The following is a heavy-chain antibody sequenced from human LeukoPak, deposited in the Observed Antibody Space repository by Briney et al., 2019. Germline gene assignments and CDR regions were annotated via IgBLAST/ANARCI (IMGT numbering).Heavy chain of an antibody. V-gene: IGHV4-30-4*01. J-gene: IGHJ5*02. CDR1: GGSISSGDYY. D-gene: IGHD3-3*01. Sequence: PSETLSLTCTVSGGSISSGDYYWSWIRQPPGKGLEWIGYIYYSGSTYYNPSLKSRATISVDTSKNQFSLKLSSVTAADTAVYYCARVYYDFWSGYYPDWFDPWGQGTLVTVSS. CDR3: ARVYYDFWSGYYPDWFDP. CDR2: IYYSGST.